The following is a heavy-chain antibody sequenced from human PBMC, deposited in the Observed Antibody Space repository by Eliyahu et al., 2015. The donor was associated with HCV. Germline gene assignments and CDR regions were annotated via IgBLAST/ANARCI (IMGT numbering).Heavy chain of an antibody. CDR1: GFXXSDYW. Sequence: EVQLVESGGGLVQPGGXLXLXCAASGFXXSDYWXSWVRQAPGKGXEWVANIKEDGTEKYYVDSVKGRFTISRDNTKNSLYLQMNSLRVEDTAVYYCATPKRPGATAGCDYWGQGILVTVSS. CDR3: ATPKRPGATAGCDY. D-gene: IGHD1-1*01. V-gene: IGHV3-7*01. J-gene: IGHJ4*02. CDR2: IKEDGTEK.